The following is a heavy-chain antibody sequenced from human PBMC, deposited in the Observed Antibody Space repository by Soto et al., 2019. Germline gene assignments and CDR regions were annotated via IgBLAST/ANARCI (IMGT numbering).Heavy chain of an antibody. CDR3: AGSTVLVSGSAPFDF. Sequence: ASVNVSCKSSGFTLTGHYMHWVRQAPGQGPEWMGGINAHNGDSIYAQKFQGRVAMTRDTSINTAYMEIRRLKFDDTAVYFGAGSTVLVSGSAPFDFWVQGTLVTVS. J-gene: IGHJ4*02. CDR1: GFTLTGHY. D-gene: IGHD6-19*01. CDR2: INAHNGDS. V-gene: IGHV1-2*02.